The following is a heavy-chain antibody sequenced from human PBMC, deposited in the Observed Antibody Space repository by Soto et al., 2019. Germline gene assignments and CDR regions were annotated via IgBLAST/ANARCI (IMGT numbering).Heavy chain of an antibody. CDR3: ARDREYSSGWPYYYNGMDV. CDR1: GFTFSSYA. V-gene: IGHV3-30-3*01. CDR2: ISYDGSNK. Sequence: QVQLVESGGGVVQPGRSLRLSCAASGFTFSSYAMHWVRQAPGKGLEWVAVISYDGSNKYYADSVKGRFTISRDNSKNTLYLQMNSLRAEDTAVYYCARDREYSSGWPYYYNGMDVWGQGTTVTVSS. J-gene: IGHJ6*02. D-gene: IGHD6-19*01.